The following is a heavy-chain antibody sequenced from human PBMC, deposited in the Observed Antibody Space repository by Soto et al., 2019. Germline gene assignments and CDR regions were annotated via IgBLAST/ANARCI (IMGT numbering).Heavy chain of an antibody. Sequence: GGSLRLSCAASGFTFSSYSINWVRQAPGKGLEWVSSISSSSRYIYSADSVKGRFTISRDNAKNSLYLQMNSLRAEDTAMSYCARGTYGDHYHFDYWGQGTLVTVSS. J-gene: IGHJ4*02. V-gene: IGHV3-21*01. CDR3: ARGTYGDHYHFDY. CDR2: ISSSSRYI. D-gene: IGHD4-17*01. CDR1: GFTFSSYS.